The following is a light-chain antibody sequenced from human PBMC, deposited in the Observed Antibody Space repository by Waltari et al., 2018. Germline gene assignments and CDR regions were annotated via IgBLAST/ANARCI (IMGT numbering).Light chain of an antibody. Sequence: QSALTQPPSVSGSPGQSVTISCTGTSSDGGSYNRVSWYQQPPGPAPKLIIYDVSSRPSGVPDRFSASKSGNTASLTISGLQAEDEADYYCSSYTSSSTVVFGGGTKLTVL. CDR2: DVS. CDR1: SSDGGSYNR. CDR3: SSYTSSSTVV. J-gene: IGLJ2*01. V-gene: IGLV2-18*02.